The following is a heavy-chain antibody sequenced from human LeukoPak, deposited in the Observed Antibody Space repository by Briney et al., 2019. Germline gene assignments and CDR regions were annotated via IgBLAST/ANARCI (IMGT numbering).Heavy chain of an antibody. CDR3: ARDSSRGVVAATWSHY. CDR1: GFSFSSYW. Sequence: GGSLRLSCAASGFSFSSYWMSWVRQVPGKGLEWVGNINHNGGEKYYVDSVKGRFTISRDNAKNSLYLQISGLRAEDTAVYYCARDSSRGVVAATWSHYWGQGTLVTVSS. D-gene: IGHD2-15*01. J-gene: IGHJ4*02. V-gene: IGHV3-7*01. CDR2: INHNGGEK.